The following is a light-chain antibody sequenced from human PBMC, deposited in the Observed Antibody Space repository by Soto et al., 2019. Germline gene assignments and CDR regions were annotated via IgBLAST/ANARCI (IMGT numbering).Light chain of an antibody. CDR3: CSYAGPDVG. CDR2: DVN. CDR1: SSDVGDYKY. J-gene: IGLJ2*01. V-gene: IGLV2-11*01. Sequence: QSALTQPRSVSGSPGQSVTISCTATSSDVGDYKYVSWYQQHPGKAPKLMIYDVNTRPSGVPDRFSGSKSGNTASLIISGLQAEDEADYYCCSYAGPDVGFGGGTKVTVL.